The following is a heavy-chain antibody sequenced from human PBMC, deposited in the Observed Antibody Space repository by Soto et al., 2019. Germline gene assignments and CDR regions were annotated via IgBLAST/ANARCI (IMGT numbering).Heavy chain of an antibody. V-gene: IGHV6-1*01. CDR2: TYYRSKWYN. Sequence: SQTLSLTCAISGDSVSSNSAAWNWIRQSPSRGLEWLGRTYYRSKWYNDYPVSVKSRITINPDTSKNQFSLKLSSVTAADTAVYYCAREIGDSTPYWGQGTLVTVS. D-gene: IGHD2-21*02. CDR1: GDSVSSNSAA. CDR3: AREIGDSTPY. J-gene: IGHJ4*02.